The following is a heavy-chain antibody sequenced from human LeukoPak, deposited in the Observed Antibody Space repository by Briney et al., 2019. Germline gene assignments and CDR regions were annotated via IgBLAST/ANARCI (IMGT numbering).Heavy chain of an antibody. V-gene: IGHV3-30*15. CDR2: ISYDGSNK. D-gene: IGHD4-11*01. J-gene: IGHJ4*02. CDR3: ARSATTVTTLDY. Sequence: PGRSLRLSCAASGFTFSSYAMHWVRQAPGKGLEWVAVISYDGSNKYYADSVKGRFTISRDNSKNTLYLQMSSLRAEDTAVYYCARSATTVTTLDYWGQGTLVTVSS. CDR1: GFTFSSYA.